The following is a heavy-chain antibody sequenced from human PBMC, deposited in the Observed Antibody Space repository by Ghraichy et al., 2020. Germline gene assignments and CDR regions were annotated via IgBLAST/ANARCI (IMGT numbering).Heavy chain of an antibody. Sequence: ESLNISCSASGFTFNKYWMSWVRQAPGKGLEWVANIRQDEGEEYYVDSVLGRFTISRDNAKNSLYLQMNSLRAEDTAVYYCARVFGSGGNPNYFDLWGQGTLVTVSS. CDR3: ARVFGSGGNPNYFDL. V-gene: IGHV3-7*03. J-gene: IGHJ4*02. CDR2: IRQDEGEE. D-gene: IGHD2-15*01. CDR1: GFTFNKYW.